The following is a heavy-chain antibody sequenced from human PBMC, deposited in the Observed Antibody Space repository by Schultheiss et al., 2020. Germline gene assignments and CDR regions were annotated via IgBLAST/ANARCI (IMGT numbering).Heavy chain of an antibody. CDR3: ARCRQNNWFDP. J-gene: IGHJ5*02. CDR2: INHSGST. CDR1: GGSFSGYY. V-gene: IGHV4-34*01. Sequence: SETLSLTCAVYGGSFSGYYWSWIRQPPGKGLEWIGEINHSGSTNYNPSLKSRVTISVDTSKNQFSLKLSSVTAADTAVYYCARCRQNNWFDPWGQGTLVTVYS.